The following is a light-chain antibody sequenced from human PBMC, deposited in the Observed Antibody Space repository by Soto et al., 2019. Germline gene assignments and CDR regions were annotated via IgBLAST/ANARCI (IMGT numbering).Light chain of an antibody. CDR2: DAS. CDR1: HDITSF. J-gene: IGKJ2*01. V-gene: IGKV1-33*01. CDR3: QQDYNFPYT. Sequence: DIQMTQSPSSLSASVGDRVTITCQASHDITSFLNWYQHKPGRAPKLLIYDASILEAGVPTRFSGSGSGTHFTFTISSLQPEDVATYYCQQDYNFPYTFGQGTKLEIK.